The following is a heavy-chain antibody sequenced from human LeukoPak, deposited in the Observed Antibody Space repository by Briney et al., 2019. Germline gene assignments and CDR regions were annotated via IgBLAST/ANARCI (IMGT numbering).Heavy chain of an antibody. CDR1: GGAISSGSHY. V-gene: IGHV4-39*02. Sequence: SETLSLTCTVSGGAISSGSHYWGWIRQPPGKGLEWIGSIHHSGSAYYRPSLKSRVTISVDTSKNHFSLRLNSVTAADTAVYYCARASISSTASRSGNFDFWGLGTLVTVSS. J-gene: IGHJ4*02. D-gene: IGHD6-6*01. CDR3: ARASISSTASRSGNFDF. CDR2: IHHSGSA.